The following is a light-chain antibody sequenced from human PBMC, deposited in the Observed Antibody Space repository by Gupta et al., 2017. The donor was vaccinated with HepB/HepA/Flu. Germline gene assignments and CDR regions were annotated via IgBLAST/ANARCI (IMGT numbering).Light chain of an antibody. J-gene: IGLJ2*01. CDR2: DVS. CDR1: SSDVGGYNY. Sequence: QSALTQPRSVSGSPGQSVTISCTGTSSDVGGYNYVSWYQQHPGKAPNLMIYDVSKRPSGVPDRFSGSKSGNTAAVTISGLQAEEEAAYYCCAYAGSYTFDVVFGGGTKLTVL. V-gene: IGLV2-11*01. CDR3: CAYAGSYTFDVV.